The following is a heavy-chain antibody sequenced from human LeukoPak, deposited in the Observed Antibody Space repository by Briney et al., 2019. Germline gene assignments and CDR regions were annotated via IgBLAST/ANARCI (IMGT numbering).Heavy chain of an antibody. CDR1: GGSISSSSYY. Sequence: SETLSLTCTVSGGSISSSSYYWGWLRQPPGKGLEWIGSIFYSGSTYYNPSLKSRVTISVDTSKNQFSLKLTSVTAADTAVYYCASIYDYVWGPLGYWGQGTLVTVSS. J-gene: IGHJ4*02. V-gene: IGHV4-39*01. CDR3: ASIYDYVWGPLGY. D-gene: IGHD3-16*01. CDR2: IFYSGST.